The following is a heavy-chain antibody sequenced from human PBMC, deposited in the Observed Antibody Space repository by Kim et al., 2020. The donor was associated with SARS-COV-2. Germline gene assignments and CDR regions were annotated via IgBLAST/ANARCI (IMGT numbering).Heavy chain of an antibody. V-gene: IGHV3-30*01. Sequence: VKGRFTIPRDKHKNTLYLQMNSLRAEDTAVYYCARDLHSSSWYLFSAFDIWGQGTMVTVSS. D-gene: IGHD6-13*01. J-gene: IGHJ3*02. CDR3: ARDLHSSSWYLFSAFDI.